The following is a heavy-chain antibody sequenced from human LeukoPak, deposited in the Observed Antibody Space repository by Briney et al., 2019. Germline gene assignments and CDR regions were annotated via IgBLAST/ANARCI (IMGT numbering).Heavy chain of an antibody. CDR2: ISWNSGSI. D-gene: IGHD3-22*01. J-gene: IGHJ3*02. CDR1: GFTFDDYA. CDR3: AKSRAYYYDSSVYPNDAFDI. Sequence: PGGSLRLSCAASGFTFDDYAMHWVRQAPGKGLEWVSGISWNSGSIGYADSVKGRFTISRDNAKNSLYLQMNSLRAEDTALYYCAKSRAYYYDSSVYPNDAFDIWGQGTMVTVSS. V-gene: IGHV3-9*01.